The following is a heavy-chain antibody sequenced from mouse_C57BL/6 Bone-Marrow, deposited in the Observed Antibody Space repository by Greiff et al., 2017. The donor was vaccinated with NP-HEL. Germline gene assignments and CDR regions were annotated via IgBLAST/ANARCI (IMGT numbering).Heavy chain of an antibody. V-gene: IGHV1-15*01. D-gene: IGHD2-5*01. Sequence: QVQLQQSGAELVRPGASVTLSCKASGYTFTDYEMHWVKQTPVHGLEWIGAIDPETGGTAYNQKFKGKAILTADKSSSTAYMELRSLTSEDSAVYYCTRCYSNLYYYAMDYWGQGTPVTVSS. CDR1: GYTFTDYE. CDR2: IDPETGGT. CDR3: TRCYSNLYYYAMDY. J-gene: IGHJ4*01.